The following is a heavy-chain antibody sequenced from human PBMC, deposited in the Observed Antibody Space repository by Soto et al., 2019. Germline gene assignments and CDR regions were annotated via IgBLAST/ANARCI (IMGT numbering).Heavy chain of an antibody. V-gene: IGHV4-34*01. CDR2: INHSGST. Sequence: NPSETLSLTCAVYGGSFSGYYWSWIRQPPGKGLEWIGEINHSGSTNYNPSLKSRVTISVDTSKDQFSLKLSSVTAADTAVYYCARSGSYDFWSGYFRGYYGMDVWGQGTTVTVSS. J-gene: IGHJ6*02. D-gene: IGHD3-3*01. CDR1: GGSFSGYY. CDR3: ARSGSYDFWSGYFRGYYGMDV.